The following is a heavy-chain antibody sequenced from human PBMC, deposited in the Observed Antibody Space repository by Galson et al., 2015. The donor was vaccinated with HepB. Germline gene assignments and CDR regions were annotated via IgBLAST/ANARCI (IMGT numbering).Heavy chain of an antibody. CDR1: GYTFTGYY. CDR3: ARGGDYYDSPLYYFDY. J-gene: IGHJ4*02. CDR2: INPNSGGT. V-gene: IGHV1-2*06. D-gene: IGHD3-22*01. Sequence: SVKVSCKASGYTFTGYYMYWVRQAPGRGLEWMGRINPNSGGTNYAQKFQGRVTMTRDTSISTAYMELSRLRSDDSAVYYCARGGDYYDSPLYYFDYWGQGTLVTVSS.